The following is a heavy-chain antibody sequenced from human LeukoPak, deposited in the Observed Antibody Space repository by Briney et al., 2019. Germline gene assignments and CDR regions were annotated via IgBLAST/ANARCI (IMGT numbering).Heavy chain of an antibody. V-gene: IGHV3-7*01. J-gene: IGHJ4*02. CDR2: INQDGSVK. CDR3: ARIGYSSSSFDC. CDR1: GFIFNNYW. D-gene: IGHD6-6*01. Sequence: PGGSLRLSCTASGFIFNNYWMSWVRQAPGKGLEWVANINQDGSVKYFVDSLKGRFTISRDNAKNSLYVQMNSLRAEDTAVYICARIGYSSSSFDCWGQGTLVTVSS.